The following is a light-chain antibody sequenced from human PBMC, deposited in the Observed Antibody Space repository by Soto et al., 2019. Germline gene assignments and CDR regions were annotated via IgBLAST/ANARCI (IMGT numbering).Light chain of an antibody. V-gene: IGKV3-20*01. J-gene: IGKJ4*01. CDR1: QSVNNAY. CDR2: DAS. Sequence: EIVLTQSPGTLSLSPGERATLSCRASQSVNNAYLAWYQQKPAQAPRLLIYDASRIATGVPARFSGSGSGTDFTLTISRLEPEDFAVYYCQQYTTSVLTFGGGTKVEIK. CDR3: QQYTTSVLT.